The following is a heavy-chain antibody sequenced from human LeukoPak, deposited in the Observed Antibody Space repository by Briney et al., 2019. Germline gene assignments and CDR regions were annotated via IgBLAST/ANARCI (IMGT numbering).Heavy chain of an antibody. CDR3: ARESNYINPPDY. V-gene: IGHV1-46*01. CDR1: GYTFTTYY. CDR2: INPVGGSA. J-gene: IGHJ4*02. D-gene: IGHD4-11*01. Sequence: ASVTVSCKASGYTFTTYYIHWVRQAPGQGLEWMGIINPVGGSATYAQKFQGRVTMTRDTSTSTVYMELGNLRSEDTAVYSCARESNYINPPDYWGQGTLVIVSS.